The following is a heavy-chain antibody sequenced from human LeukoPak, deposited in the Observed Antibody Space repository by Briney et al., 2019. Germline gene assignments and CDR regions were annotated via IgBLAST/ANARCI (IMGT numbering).Heavy chain of an antibody. CDR2: ISGSGGST. CDR3: AKDRISGDYAY. D-gene: IGHD4-17*01. CDR1: GFTFSSYA. Sequence: GGSLRLSRAASGFTFSSYAMSWVRQAPGKGLEWVSAISGSGGSTYYAAVVKGRFTISRDNSKNTLYLQMNSLRAEDTAVYYCAKDRISGDYAYWGQGTLVTVSS. V-gene: IGHV3-23*01. J-gene: IGHJ4*02.